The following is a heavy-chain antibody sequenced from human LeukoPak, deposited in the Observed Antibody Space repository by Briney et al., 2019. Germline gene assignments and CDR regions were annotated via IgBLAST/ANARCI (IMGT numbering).Heavy chain of an antibody. D-gene: IGHD1-26*01. CDR2: IVVGSGDT. CDR1: GFTFTSSA. CDR3: ARGIARGFDY. J-gene: IGHJ4*02. Sequence: ASVKVSCKASGFTFTSSAVQWVRQARGQRLEWIGWIVVGSGDTNYAQKFQERLTITRDMSTRTAYMELSSLRSDDTAVYYCARGIARGFDYSGEGTPVTVSS. V-gene: IGHV1-58*01.